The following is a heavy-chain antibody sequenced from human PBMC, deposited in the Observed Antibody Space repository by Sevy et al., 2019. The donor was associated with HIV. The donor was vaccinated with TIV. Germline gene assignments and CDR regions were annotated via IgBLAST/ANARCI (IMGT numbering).Heavy chain of an antibody. CDR2: MNPNSGNT. Sequence: ASVKVSCKASGYTFTSYAMNWVRQAPGQGLEWMGWMNPNSGNTGYARKFQGRVTMTRNTSISTASMELGSLRSEDTAIYYCARVYASSGGGNGMDVWGQGTTVTVSS. D-gene: IGHD2-2*01. CDR3: ARVYASSGGGNGMDV. J-gene: IGHJ6*02. CDR1: GYTFTSYA. V-gene: IGHV1-8*02.